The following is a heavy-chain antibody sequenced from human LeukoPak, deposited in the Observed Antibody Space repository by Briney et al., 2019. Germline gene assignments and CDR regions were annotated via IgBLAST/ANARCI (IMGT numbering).Heavy chain of an antibody. J-gene: IGHJ6*02. CDR3: AREGYCSSTSCYSYYYYYGMDV. Sequence: SETLSLTYSVSGGSISSYYWSWIRQPAGKGLEWIGRIYTSGSTNYNPSLKSRVTMSVDTSKNQFSLKLSSVTAADTAVYYCAREGYCSSTSCYSYYYYYGMDVWGQGTTVTVSS. CDR2: IYTSGST. V-gene: IGHV4-4*07. D-gene: IGHD2-2*01. CDR1: GGSISSYY.